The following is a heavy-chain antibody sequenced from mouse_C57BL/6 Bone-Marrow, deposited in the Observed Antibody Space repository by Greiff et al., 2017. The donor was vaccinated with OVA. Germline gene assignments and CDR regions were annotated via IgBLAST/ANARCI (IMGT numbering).Heavy chain of an antibody. J-gene: IGHJ3*01. CDR1: GYTFTNYW. V-gene: IGHV1-63*01. CDR3: AREDDSAWFAY. D-gene: IGHD2-4*01. CDR2: IYPGGGYT. Sequence: QVQLQQSGAELVRPGTSVKMSCKASGYTFTNYWIGWAKPRPGHGLEWIGDIYPGGGYTNYNEKFKGKATLTADKSSSTAYMQFSSLTSEDSAIYYCAREDDSAWFAYWGQGTLVTVSA.